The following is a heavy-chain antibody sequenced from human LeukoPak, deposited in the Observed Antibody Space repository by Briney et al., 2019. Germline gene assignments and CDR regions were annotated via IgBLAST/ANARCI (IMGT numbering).Heavy chain of an antibody. D-gene: IGHD5-12*01. Sequence: SETLSLTCSVSGGSISTYYWSWVRQPPGKGLEWIAYIHYSGSTMYNPSLYSRVTISMDTSKNQFFLRLTSVSASDPSVYYCARHLNRGFDQGGQGTLVTVPS. J-gene: IGHJ4*02. CDR3: ARHLNRGFDQ. V-gene: IGHV4-59*08. CDR2: IHYSGST. CDR1: GGSISTYY.